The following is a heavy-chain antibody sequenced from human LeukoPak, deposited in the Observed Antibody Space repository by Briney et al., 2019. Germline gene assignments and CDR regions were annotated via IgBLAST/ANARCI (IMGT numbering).Heavy chain of an antibody. V-gene: IGHV3-21*01. Sequence: KPGGSLRLSCAASGFTFSSYSMNWVRQAPGKGLEWVSSISSSSSYIYYADSVKGRFTISRDNAKNSLYLQMNSLRAEDTAVYYCARDQRVDIVATIYDYWGQGTLVTVSS. D-gene: IGHD5-12*01. CDR2: ISSSSSYI. J-gene: IGHJ4*02. CDR3: ARDQRVDIVATIYDY. CDR1: GFTFSSYS.